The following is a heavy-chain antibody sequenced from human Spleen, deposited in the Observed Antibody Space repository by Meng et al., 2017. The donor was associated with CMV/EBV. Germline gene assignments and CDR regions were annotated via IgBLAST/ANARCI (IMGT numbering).Heavy chain of an antibody. D-gene: IGHD6-13*01. V-gene: IGHV3-30-3*01. CDR1: GFTFSSYA. J-gene: IGHJ4*02. CDR2: ISYDGSNK. CDR3: ARAAIAAAGPDY. Sequence: VHVVVSGGGWVQPGRSLRLSCAAAGFTFSSYAMHWVRQAPGKGLEWVAVISYDGSNKYYADSVKGRFTISRDNSKNSLYLQMNSLRAEDTAVYYCARAAIAAAGPDYWGQGTLVTVSS.